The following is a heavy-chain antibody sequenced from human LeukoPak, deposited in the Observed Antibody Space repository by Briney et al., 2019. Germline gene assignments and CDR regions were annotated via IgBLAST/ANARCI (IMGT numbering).Heavy chain of an antibody. Sequence: GGSLRLSCAASGFTFSNYAMSWVRQAPGKGLEGVSTISGSDGSTYYADSVKGRFTNSRDNSKNTLYLQMNSLRAEDTAVYYCAKDRAEYYHNSAYYGSLDYWGQGTLVTVSS. J-gene: IGHJ4*02. CDR2: ISGSDGST. CDR1: GFTFSNYA. CDR3: AKDRAEYYHNSAYYGSLDY. V-gene: IGHV3-23*01. D-gene: IGHD3-22*01.